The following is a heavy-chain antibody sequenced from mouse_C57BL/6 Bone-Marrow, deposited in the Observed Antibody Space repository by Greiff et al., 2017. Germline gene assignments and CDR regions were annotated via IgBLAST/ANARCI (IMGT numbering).Heavy chain of an antibody. J-gene: IGHJ3*01. CDR3: ARSDYYGSREGFAY. V-gene: IGHV1-43*01. CDR1: GYSFTGYY. Sequence: VQLQQSGPELVKPGASVKISCKASGYSFTGYYMHWVKQSSEKSLEWIGEINPSTGGTSYNQKFKGKATLTVDKSSSTAYMQLKSLTSEDSAVYYCARSDYYGSREGFAYWGQGTLVTVSA. D-gene: IGHD1-1*01. CDR2: INPSTGGT.